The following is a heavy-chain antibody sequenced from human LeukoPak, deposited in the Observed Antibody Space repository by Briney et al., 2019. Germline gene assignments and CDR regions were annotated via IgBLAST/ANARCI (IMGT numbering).Heavy chain of an antibody. CDR2: ISAYNGNT. CDR3: ARDGRDYYDSSGYYYKVPNFDY. V-gene: IGHV1-18*01. Sequence: ASVKVSCKASGYTFTSYGISWVRQAPGQGLEWMGWISAYNGNTNYAQKLQGRVTMATDTSTSTAYMELRSLRSDDTAVYYCARDGRDYYDSSGYYYKVPNFDYWGQGTLVTVSS. J-gene: IGHJ4*02. CDR1: GYTFTSYG. D-gene: IGHD3-22*01.